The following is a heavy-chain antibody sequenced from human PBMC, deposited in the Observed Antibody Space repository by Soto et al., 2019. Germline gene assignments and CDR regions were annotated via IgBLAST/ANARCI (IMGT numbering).Heavy chain of an antibody. CDR3: ARTLRTHSKRPGRPQYNWFDP. CDR2: IIPIFGTA. D-gene: IGHD2-15*01. CDR1: GGTFSSYA. Sequence: QVQLVQSGAEVKKPGSSVKVSCKASGGTFSSYAISWVRQAPGQGLEWRGGIIPIFGTANYAQKFQGRVTITADESTSTAYMELSSLRSEDTAVYYCARTLRTHSKRPGRPQYNWFDPWGQGTLVTVSS. V-gene: IGHV1-69*01. J-gene: IGHJ5*02.